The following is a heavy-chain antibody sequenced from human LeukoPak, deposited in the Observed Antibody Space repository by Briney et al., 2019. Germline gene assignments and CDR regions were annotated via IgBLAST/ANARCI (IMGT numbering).Heavy chain of an antibody. V-gene: IGHV3-48*03. J-gene: IGHJ4*02. CDR2: ISSSGSTI. D-gene: IGHD3-10*01. Sequence: GGSLRLSCAASGFTFSSYEMNWVRQAPGKGLEWVSYISSSGSTIYYADSVKGRFTISRDNAKNSLYLQMNSLRAEDTAVYYCARPRGIGYYGSGSYYYFDYWGQGTLVTVSS. CDR1: GFTFSSYE. CDR3: ARPRGIGYYGSGSYYYFDY.